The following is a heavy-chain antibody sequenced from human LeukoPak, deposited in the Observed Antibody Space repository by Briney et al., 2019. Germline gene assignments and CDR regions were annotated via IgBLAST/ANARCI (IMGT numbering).Heavy chain of an antibody. CDR3: AKDPFEYSSSSRPNWFDP. V-gene: IGHV3-23*01. CDR1: GFTVSSNY. J-gene: IGHJ5*02. D-gene: IGHD6-6*01. CDR2: ISGSGGST. Sequence: GGSLRLSCAASGFTVSSNYMSWVRQAPGKGLEWVSAISGSGGSTYYADSVKGRFTISRDNSKNTLYLQMNSLRAEDTAVYYCAKDPFEYSSSSRPNWFDPWGQGTLVTVSS.